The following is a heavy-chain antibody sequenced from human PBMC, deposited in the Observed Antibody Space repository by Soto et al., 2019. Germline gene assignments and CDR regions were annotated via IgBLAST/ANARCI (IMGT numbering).Heavy chain of an antibody. J-gene: IGHJ4*02. CDR1: GCTFSSYG. CDR2: ISYDGSNK. V-gene: IGHV3-30*18. CDR3: AKAYHGYFDWLSTFDY. Sequence: GGSLRLSCASSGCTFSSYGMRLVRQAPGKGLEWVAVISYDGSNKYYADSVKGRFTISRDNSKNTLYLQMNSLRAEDTAVYYCAKAYHGYFDWLSTFDYWGQGTLVTVSS. D-gene: IGHD3-9*01.